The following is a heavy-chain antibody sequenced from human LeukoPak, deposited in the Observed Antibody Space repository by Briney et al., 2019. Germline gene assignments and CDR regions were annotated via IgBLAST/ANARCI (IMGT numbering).Heavy chain of an antibody. CDR3: ARHGYSSGIYDAFDI. J-gene: IGHJ3*02. V-gene: IGHV4-59*08. D-gene: IGHD6-19*01. CDR2: IYYSGST. Sequence: SETLSLTCTVSGGSIRSYYWSWVRQPPGKGLEWIAYIYYSGSTNYNPSLKRRVTISVDTSTNQFSLKLSSVTAADTAVYYCARHGYSSGIYDAFDIWGQGTMVTVSS. CDR1: GGSIRSYY.